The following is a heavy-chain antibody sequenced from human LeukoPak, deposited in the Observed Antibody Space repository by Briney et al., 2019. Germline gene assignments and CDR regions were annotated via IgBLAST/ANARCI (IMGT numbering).Heavy chain of an antibody. CDR1: GFTVSSNY. D-gene: IGHD3-3*01. CDR2: ISTSGGST. CDR3: AKSITLFGVLPRDGFDV. Sequence: PGGSLRLSCAASGFTVSSNYMSWVRQAPGKGLEWVSGISTSGGSTYYVDSVKGRFTISRDSSKNTLSLQMNSLRAGDTAVYYCAKSITLFGVLPRDGFDVWGQGTMVTVSS. J-gene: IGHJ3*01. V-gene: IGHV3-23*01.